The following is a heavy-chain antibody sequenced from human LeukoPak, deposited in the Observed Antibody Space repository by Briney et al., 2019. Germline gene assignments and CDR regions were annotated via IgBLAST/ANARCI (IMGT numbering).Heavy chain of an antibody. CDR1: GYSISSGYY. CDR3: AGEGGIAGTDAFDI. Sequence: SETLSLTCTVSGYSISSGYYWGWIRQPPGKGLEWIGSIYHSGSTYYNPSLKSRVTISVDTSKNQFSLKLSSVTAADTAVYYCAGEGGIAGTDAFDIWGQGTMVTVSS. CDR2: IYHSGST. D-gene: IGHD6-13*01. V-gene: IGHV4-38-2*02. J-gene: IGHJ3*02.